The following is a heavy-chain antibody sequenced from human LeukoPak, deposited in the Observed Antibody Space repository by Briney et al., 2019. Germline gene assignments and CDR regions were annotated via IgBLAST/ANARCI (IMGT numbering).Heavy chain of an antibody. CDR1: GFIFNDFW. Sequence: GGSLRLSCAASGFIFNDFWMHWLRQVPGKGPVWVSRISSDGSTTYYADSAKGRFTISRDNAKNTLYLQMSSLRVDDTAVHYCGTAQYWGQGTLITVSS. V-gene: IGHV3-74*01. J-gene: IGHJ4*02. CDR3: GTAQY. CDR2: ISSDGSTT.